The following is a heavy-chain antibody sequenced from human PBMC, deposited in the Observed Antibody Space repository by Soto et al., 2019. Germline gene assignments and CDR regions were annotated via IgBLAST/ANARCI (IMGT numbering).Heavy chain of an antibody. CDR3: ARTKCSGGSCYSWSLDY. CDR1: GGSLATGGYC. CDR2: RYYSEST. J-gene: IGHJ4*02. Sequence: SETRALTCTVSGGSLATGGYCWSWIRQLPVKGMEWIGHRYYSESTYYNPSLKSRVSISVDTSKNQFSLKLSFVTAADTAMYYCARTKCSGGSCYSWSLDYWGQGTTVTVSS. D-gene: IGHD2-15*01. V-gene: IGHV4-31*03.